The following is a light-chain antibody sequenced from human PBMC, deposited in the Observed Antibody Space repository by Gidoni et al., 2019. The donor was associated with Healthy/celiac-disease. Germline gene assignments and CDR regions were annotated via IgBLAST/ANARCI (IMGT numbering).Light chain of an antibody. Sequence: DIPMTQSPSSLSASVGDRVTITCRASQSIGSYLTWYQQNPGKDPKRLLYSASSLQTGVPSRFCGSGSGTDFTLTISSLQPEDFATYYCQQSYSTYGTFXQXTKVEIK. J-gene: IGKJ1*01. CDR1: QSIGSY. V-gene: IGKV1-39*01. CDR2: SAS. CDR3: QQSYSTYGT.